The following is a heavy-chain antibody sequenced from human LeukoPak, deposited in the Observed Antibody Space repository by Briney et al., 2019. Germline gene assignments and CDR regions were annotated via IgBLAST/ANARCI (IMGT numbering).Heavy chain of an antibody. CDR1: GYSFTSYW. CDR3: ARSPKYIDSSGYYSDAFDI. D-gene: IGHD3-22*01. V-gene: IGHV5-51*01. CDR2: IYPGDSDT. J-gene: IGHJ3*02. Sequence: GEPLKVSCKGSGYSFTSYWIGWVRQMPGKGLEWMGIIYPGDSDTRYSPSFQGQVTISADKSISTAYLQWSSLKASDTAMYYCARSPKYIDSSGYYSDAFDIWGQGTMVTVSS.